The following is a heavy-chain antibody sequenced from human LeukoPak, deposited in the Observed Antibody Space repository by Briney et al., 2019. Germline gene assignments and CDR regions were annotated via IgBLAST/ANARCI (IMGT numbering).Heavy chain of an antibody. J-gene: IGHJ4*02. V-gene: IGHV4-39*01. CDR3: ARHRKYSSSWGFDY. Sequence: GSLRLSCAASGFTFSTYAMSWVRQAPGKGLEWIGSIYYSGSTYYNPSLKSRVTISVDTSKNQFSLKLSSVTAADTAVYYCARHRKYSSSWGFDYWGQGTLVTVSS. D-gene: IGHD6-13*01. CDR1: GFTFSTYA. CDR2: IYYSGST.